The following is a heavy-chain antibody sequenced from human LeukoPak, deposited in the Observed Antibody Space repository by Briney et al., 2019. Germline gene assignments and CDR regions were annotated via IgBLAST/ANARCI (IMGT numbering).Heavy chain of an antibody. J-gene: IGHJ4*02. D-gene: IGHD2-15*01. CDR1: GFTFNSYA. Sequence: GGSLRLSCTASGFTFNSYAMTWVRQAPGKGLEWVSSIIGSDAGTYHADSVRGRFTISRDNSKNTLYLQMNSLRAEDAAVYYCARAPVTSCSGVLCYPFDYWGQGTLVTVSS. CDR2: IIGSDAGT. CDR3: ARAPVTSCSGVLCYPFDY. V-gene: IGHV3-23*01.